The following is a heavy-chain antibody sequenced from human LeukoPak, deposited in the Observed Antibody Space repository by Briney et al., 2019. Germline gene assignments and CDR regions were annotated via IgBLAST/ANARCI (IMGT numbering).Heavy chain of an antibody. V-gene: IGHV5-51*01. J-gene: IGHJ5*02. D-gene: IGHD2-15*01. Sequence: GESLKISCKGSGYSFTSFWIGWVRQMPGKGLEWMGIIYPGDSETLYSPSFQGQVTISADKSINTAYLQWSSLKASDSAMYYCAKQRCIGDSCYRGEADWFDLWGQGTLVTVSS. CDR3: AKQRCIGDSCYRGEADWFDL. CDR2: IYPGDSET. CDR1: GYSFTSFW.